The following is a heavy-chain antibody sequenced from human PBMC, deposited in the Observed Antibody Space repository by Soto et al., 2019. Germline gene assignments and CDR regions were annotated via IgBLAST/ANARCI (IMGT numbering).Heavy chain of an antibody. CDR3: ARGVPLTAHNWLDP. Sequence: SETLSLTCTVSGGSISSGDYYWSWIRQPPGKGLEWIGYIYYSGSTYYNPSLKSRVTISVDTSKNQFSLKLSSVTAADTAVYYCARGVPLTAHNWLDPWGQGTLVTVSS. V-gene: IGHV4-30-4*01. CDR2: IYYSGST. CDR1: GGSISSGDYY. J-gene: IGHJ5*02.